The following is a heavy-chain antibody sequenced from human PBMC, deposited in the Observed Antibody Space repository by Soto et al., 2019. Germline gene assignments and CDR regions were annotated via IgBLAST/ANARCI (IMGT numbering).Heavy chain of an antibody. CDR1: GTSLRSGGNY. CDR2: IYHSGTT. J-gene: IGHJ4*02. V-gene: IGHV4-31*02. Sequence: QVQLQVSGPGLVKPSQTLSLMCSVSGTSLRSGGNYWSWIRQHPVKGLEWIGQIYHSGTTYYNPSLKSRVTISVDSSQSQFALMLDSVTAADTAVYYWERARDQFGGHFDYWGRGILVTVSS. D-gene: IGHD3-10*01. CDR3: ERARDQFGGHFDY.